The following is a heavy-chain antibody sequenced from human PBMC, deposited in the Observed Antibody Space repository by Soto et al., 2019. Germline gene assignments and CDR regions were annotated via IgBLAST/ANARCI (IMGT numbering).Heavy chain of an antibody. D-gene: IGHD1-7*01. CDR1: GFTFSTYT. V-gene: IGHV3-21*01. CDR3: ARGYRITGNTRLGYCYYGMDV. J-gene: IGHJ6*02. CDR2: ISYSSSDT. Sequence: PGGSLRLSCAVSGFTFSTYTMNWVRQAPGKGLEWVSSISYSSSDTYFADSVKGRFTMSRDNAKNSLYLQMNSLRAEDTAVYYCARGYRITGNTRLGYCYYGMDVWGQGTTVTVSS.